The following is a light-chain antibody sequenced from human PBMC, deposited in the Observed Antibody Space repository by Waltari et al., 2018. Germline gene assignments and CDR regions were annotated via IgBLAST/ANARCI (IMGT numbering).Light chain of an antibody. V-gene: IGLV10-54*01. CDR3: SAWDGSLNAWV. CDR1: SNDVGTQG. J-gene: IGLJ3*02. Sequence: QAGLTQPPSVSKGLRQTATLTCTGNSNDVGTQGVAWLQQHQGHPPKLLSYRNNTRPSGISERMSASRSGNTASLTISGLQPEDEADYYCSAWDGSLNAWVFGGGTKLTVL. CDR2: RNN.